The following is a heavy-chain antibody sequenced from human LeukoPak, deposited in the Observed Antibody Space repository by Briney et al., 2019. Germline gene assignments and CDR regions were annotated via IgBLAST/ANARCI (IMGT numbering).Heavy chain of an antibody. CDR2: IKASGSEK. CDR3: ASMNVEMATIDY. J-gene: IGHJ4*02. D-gene: IGHD5-24*01. Sequence: GGSLRLSCAASGFTFSSYWMSWVRQAPGKGLEWVANIKASGSEKYYVDSVKGRFTISRDNAKNSLYLQMNSLRAEDTAVYYCASMNVEMATIDYWGQGTLVTVSS. CDR1: GFTFSSYW. V-gene: IGHV3-7*01.